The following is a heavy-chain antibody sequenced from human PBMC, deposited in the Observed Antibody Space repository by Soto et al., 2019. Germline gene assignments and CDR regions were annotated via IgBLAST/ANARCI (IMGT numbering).Heavy chain of an antibody. J-gene: IGHJ4*02. D-gene: IGHD6-13*01. Sequence: PSETLSLTCAVYGGSFSGYYWSWIRQPPGKGLEWIGEINHSGSTNYNPSLKSRVTISVDTSKNQFSLKLSSVTAADTAVYYCARKRGIAAAGAFDYWGQGTLVTVSS. CDR2: INHSGST. V-gene: IGHV4-34*01. CDR1: GGSFSGYY. CDR3: ARKRGIAAAGAFDY.